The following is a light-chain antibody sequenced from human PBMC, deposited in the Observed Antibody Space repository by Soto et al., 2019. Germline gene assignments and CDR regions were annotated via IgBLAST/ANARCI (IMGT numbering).Light chain of an antibody. J-gene: IGKJ1*01. V-gene: IGKV3-15*01. CDR2: GAS. Sequence: EIGMTQSPATLSASPGERATLSWGASQSVSSNLAWYQQKPGQAPRLLIYGASTRTIAIPARFSGSGSGTDFTLTISSLQSEDFAVYYCQQYNNWPRTFGQGTKVDIK. CDR1: QSVSSN. CDR3: QQYNNWPRT.